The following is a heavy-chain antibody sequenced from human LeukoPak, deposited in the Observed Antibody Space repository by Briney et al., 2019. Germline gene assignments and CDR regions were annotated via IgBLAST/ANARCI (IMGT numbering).Heavy chain of an antibody. CDR1: GGSISSSSYY. V-gene: IGHV4-39*01. D-gene: IGHD3-10*01. CDR2: IYYSGNT. Sequence: PSETLSLTCTVSGGSISSSSYYWGWIRQPPGKGLEWIGSIYYSGNTYYNPSLKSRVTISVDTSKNQFSLKLSSVTAADTAVYYCASTSVGGSGSYYDYWGQGTLVTVSS. CDR3: ASTSVGGSGSYYDY. J-gene: IGHJ4*02.